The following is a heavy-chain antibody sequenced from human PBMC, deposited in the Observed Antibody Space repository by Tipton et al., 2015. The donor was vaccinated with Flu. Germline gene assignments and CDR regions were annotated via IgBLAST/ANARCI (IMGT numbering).Heavy chain of an antibody. CDR2: IYSGGST. Sequence: GSLRLSCAASGFTVSSNYMSWVRQAPGKGLEWVSVIYSGGSTYYADSVKGRFTISRDNSKNTLYLQMNSLRAEDTAVYYCARGAVAYYYGSGIPFDPWGQGTLVTVSS. CDR3: ARGAVAYYYGSGIPFDP. CDR1: GFTVSSNY. V-gene: IGHV3-66*01. D-gene: IGHD3-10*01. J-gene: IGHJ5*02.